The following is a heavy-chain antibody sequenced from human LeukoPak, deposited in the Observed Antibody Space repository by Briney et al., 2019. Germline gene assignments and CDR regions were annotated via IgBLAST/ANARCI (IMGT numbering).Heavy chain of an antibody. V-gene: IGHV3-11*01. D-gene: IGHD3-16*01. CDR2: ISSSGSTI. CDR3: AKGGRWAHYYFDY. Sequence: GGSLRLSCAASGFTFSDYYMSWIRQAPGRGLEWVSYISSSGSTIYYADSVKGRFTISRDSAKNSLYLQMNSLRAEDTAVYYCAKGGRWAHYYFDYWGQGTLVTVSS. CDR1: GFTFSDYY. J-gene: IGHJ4*02.